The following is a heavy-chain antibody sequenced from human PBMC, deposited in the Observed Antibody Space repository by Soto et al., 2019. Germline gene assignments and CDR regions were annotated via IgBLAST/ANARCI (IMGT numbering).Heavy chain of an antibody. CDR2: IDYSGGT. J-gene: IGHJ4*02. V-gene: IGHV4-61*03. CDR3: AGVRGYAGSATDY. D-gene: IGHD5-12*01. Sequence: GKGLEWVGYIDYSGGTNYNPSLKSRVTITVDTSKNHFSLKFNSLTTADTAVYYSAGVRGYAGSATDYRGQRSLVTGFS.